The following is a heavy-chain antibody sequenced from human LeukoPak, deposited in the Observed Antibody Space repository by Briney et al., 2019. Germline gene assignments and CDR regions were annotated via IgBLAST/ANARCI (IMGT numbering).Heavy chain of an antibody. J-gene: IGHJ4*02. D-gene: IGHD5-24*01. CDR2: IYYSGST. CDR1: GGSISSYY. V-gene: IGHV4-59*08. CDR3: ARVGGYNYSYFDC. Sequence: SETLSLTCTGSGGSISSYYWSWIRQPPGKGLEWIGYIYYSGSTNYNPSLKSRVTISVDTSKIQFSLKLSSVTAADTAVYYCARVGGYNYSYFDCWGQGTLVTVSS.